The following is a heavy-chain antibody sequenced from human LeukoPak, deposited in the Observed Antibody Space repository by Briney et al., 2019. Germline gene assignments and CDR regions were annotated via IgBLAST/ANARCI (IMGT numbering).Heavy chain of an antibody. V-gene: IGHV4-34*01. CDR1: GGSISSYY. D-gene: IGHD6-6*01. CDR3: ARSYSSSSNFDY. Sequence: KPSETLSLTCTVSGGSISSYYWSWIRQPPGKGLEWIGEINHSGSTNYNPSLKSRVTISVDTSKNQFSLKLSSVTAADTAVYYCARSYSSSSNFDYWGQGTLVTASS. CDR2: INHSGST. J-gene: IGHJ4*02.